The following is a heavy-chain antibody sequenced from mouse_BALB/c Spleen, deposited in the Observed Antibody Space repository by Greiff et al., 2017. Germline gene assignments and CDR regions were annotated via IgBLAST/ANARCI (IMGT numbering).Heavy chain of an antibody. CDR1: GFTFSDYY. D-gene: IGHD2-3*01. J-gene: IGHJ4*01. CDR2: ISDGGSYT. CDR3: ARDGDDGFRVGAMDY. V-gene: IGHV5-4*02. Sequence: EVKVVESGGGLVKPGGSLKLSCAASGFTFSDYYMYWVRQTPEKRLGWVATISDGGSYTYYPDSVKGRFTISRDNAKNNLYLQMSSLKSEDTAMYYSARDGDDGFRVGAMDYWGQGTSVTVSS.